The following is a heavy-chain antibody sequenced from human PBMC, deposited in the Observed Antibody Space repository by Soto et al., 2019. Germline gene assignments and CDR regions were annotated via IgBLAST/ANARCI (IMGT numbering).Heavy chain of an antibody. D-gene: IGHD3-3*01. CDR2: ISYSGIT. J-gene: IGHJ5*02. V-gene: IGHV4-30-4*01. CDR1: GASLRGGVFY. Sequence: SETLSLTCTVSGASLRGGVFYWSWVRQPPGKGLEWIGYISYSGITYYTPSLQSRVALSLDTSKNQVSLRLNSVTAADTAVYYCARTTIFGDRASFDPWGQGTLVTVSS. CDR3: ARTTIFGDRASFDP.